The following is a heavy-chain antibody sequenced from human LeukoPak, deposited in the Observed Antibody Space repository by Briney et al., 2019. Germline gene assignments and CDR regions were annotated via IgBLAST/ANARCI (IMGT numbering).Heavy chain of an antibody. V-gene: IGHV1-69*04. Sequence: GASVKVSCKASGGSFSSFAISWVRQAPGQGLEWMGRIIPILGITNYAQKFQGRVTITADKSTSAAYMELSSLRSEDTAVYYCAIIEMATTSFDYWGQGTLVTVSS. CDR2: IIPILGIT. CDR1: GGSFSSFA. CDR3: AIIEMATTSFDY. D-gene: IGHD5-24*01. J-gene: IGHJ4*02.